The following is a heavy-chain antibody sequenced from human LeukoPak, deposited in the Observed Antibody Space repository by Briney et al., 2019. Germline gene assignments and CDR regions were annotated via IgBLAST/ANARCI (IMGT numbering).Heavy chain of an antibody. CDR2: INWNGGST. V-gene: IGHV3-20*03. CDR3: ARESGNVDTAMVAPDY. J-gene: IGHJ4*02. D-gene: IGHD5-18*01. CDR1: GFTFDDYG. Sequence: GGSLRLSYAASGFTFDDYGMSWVRQAPGKGLEWVSGINWNGGSTGYADSVKGRFTISRDNAKNSLYLQMNSLRAEDTALYYCARESGNVDTAMVAPDYWGQGTLVTVSS.